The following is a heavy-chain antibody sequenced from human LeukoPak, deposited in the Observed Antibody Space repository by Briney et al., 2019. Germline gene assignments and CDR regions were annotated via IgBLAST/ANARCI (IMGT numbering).Heavy chain of an antibody. CDR1: GYTFTSYD. J-gene: IGHJ3*02. CDR2: MNPNSGNT. Sequence: ASVKVSCKASGYTFTSYDINWVRQATGQGLEWMGWMNPNSGNTGYAQKFQGGVTITRNTSISTAYMELSSLRSEDTAVYYCARIGSSQPINAFDIWGQGTTVTVSS. CDR3: ARIGSSQPINAFDI. D-gene: IGHD2-15*01. V-gene: IGHV1-8*03.